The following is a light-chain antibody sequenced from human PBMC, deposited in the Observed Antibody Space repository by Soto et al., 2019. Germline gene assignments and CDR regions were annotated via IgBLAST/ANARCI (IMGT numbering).Light chain of an antibody. Sequence: QSALTQPASVSGSPGQSITISCTGTSSDVGGYNYFSWYQQHPGKAPKLMIYDVSNRPSGVSNRFSGSKSGNTASLTISGLQAEDEADYYCSSYTSSSTPWVFGTGTKVTVL. CDR1: SSDVGGYNY. CDR2: DVS. V-gene: IGLV2-14*01. J-gene: IGLJ1*01. CDR3: SSYTSSSTPWV.